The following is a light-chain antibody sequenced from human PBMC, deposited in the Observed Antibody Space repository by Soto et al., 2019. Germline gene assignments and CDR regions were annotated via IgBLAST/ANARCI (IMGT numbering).Light chain of an antibody. Sequence: QSALTQPRSGSGSPGQSVTISCTGTSSDVGTYNYVSWYQQHPGKAPKVMIYDVSERPSGVPDRFSGSKSGNTASLTISGLQAEDEADYYCCSYAGSPRYVFGTGTKLTVL. CDR3: CSYAGSPRYV. CDR1: SSDVGTYNY. CDR2: DVS. V-gene: IGLV2-11*01. J-gene: IGLJ1*01.